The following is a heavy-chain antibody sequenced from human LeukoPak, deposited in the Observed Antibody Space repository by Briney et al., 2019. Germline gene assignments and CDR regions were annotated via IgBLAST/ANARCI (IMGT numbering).Heavy chain of an antibody. D-gene: IGHD3-10*01. CDR1: GGSFSGYY. CDR3: ARSPTGDDL. J-gene: IGHJ2*01. Sequence: SETLSLTCAVYGGSFSGYYWSWIRQPPGKGLEWIGEINHSGSTNYNPSLKSRVTISVDTSKNQFSLKLSSVTAADTAVYYRARSPTGDDLWGRGTLVTVSS. CDR2: INHSGST. V-gene: IGHV4-34*01.